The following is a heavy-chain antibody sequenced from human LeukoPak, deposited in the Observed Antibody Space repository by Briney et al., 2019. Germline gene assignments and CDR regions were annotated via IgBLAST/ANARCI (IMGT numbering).Heavy chain of an antibody. CDR3: AIFPVGIAAAGTLY. CDR1: GGSFSNYY. J-gene: IGHJ4*02. CDR2: INHSGST. D-gene: IGHD6-13*01. Sequence: SETLSLTCAVYGGSFSNYYWSWIRQPPGKGLEWIGEINHSGSTNYNPSLKSRVTISVDTSKNQFSLKLSSVTAADTAVYYCAIFPVGIAAAGTLYWGQGTLVTVSS. V-gene: IGHV4-34*01.